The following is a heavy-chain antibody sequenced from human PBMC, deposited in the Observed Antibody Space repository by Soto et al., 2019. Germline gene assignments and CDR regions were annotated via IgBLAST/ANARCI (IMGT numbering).Heavy chain of an antibody. D-gene: IGHD5-18*01. CDR2: IRSKAYGGTT. CDR1: GFTFGDYA. J-gene: IGHJ6*02. CDR3: TRDYPTHTTMHYYYYGMDV. Sequence: PGGSLRLSCTASGFTFGDYAMSWFRQAPGRGLEWAGFIRSKAYGGTTEYAASVKGRFTISRDDSKSIAYLQMNSLKTEDTAVYYCTRDYPTHTTMHYYYYGMDVWGQGTTVTVS. V-gene: IGHV3-49*03.